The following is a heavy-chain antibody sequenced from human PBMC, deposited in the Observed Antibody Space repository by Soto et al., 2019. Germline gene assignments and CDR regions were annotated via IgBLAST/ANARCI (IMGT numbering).Heavy chain of an antibody. V-gene: IGHV3-43*01. CDR1: GFTFDDYT. J-gene: IGHJ4*02. Sequence: GGSLRLSXAASGFTFDDYTMHWVRQTPGKGLEWVSLISWDGDSAYYADSVRGRFTISRDNSKNSLFLQMNNVRAEDAALYFCAKGTRGNSPELDFWGQGTLVTVSS. D-gene: IGHD1-1*01. CDR2: ISWDGDSA. CDR3: AKGTRGNSPELDF.